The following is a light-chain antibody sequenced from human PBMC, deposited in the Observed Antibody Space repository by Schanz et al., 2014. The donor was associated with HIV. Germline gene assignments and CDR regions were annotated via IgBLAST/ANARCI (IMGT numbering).Light chain of an antibody. CDR2: GAS. J-gene: IGKJ4*01. V-gene: IGKV3-20*01. Sequence: EIVLTQSPGTLSLSPGERATLSCRASQSVNSNFLGWYQQKPGQAPRLLIFGASNRATGTPDRFSGSESGTDFTLTISRVEPEDYAVYYCQQYGSFFSFGGGTKVEIK. CDR3: QQYGSFFS. CDR1: QSVNSNF.